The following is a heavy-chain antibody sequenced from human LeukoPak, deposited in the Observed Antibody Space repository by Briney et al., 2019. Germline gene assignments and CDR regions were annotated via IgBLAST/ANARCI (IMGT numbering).Heavy chain of an antibody. J-gene: IGHJ5*02. Sequence: SETLSLTCAVYGGSFSGYYWSWIRQPPGKGLEWIGEINHSGSTNYNPSLKSRVTISVDTSKDQFSLKLSSVTAADTAVYYCARHVRYCSGGSCYRATNWFDPWGQGTLVTVSS. CDR2: INHSGST. V-gene: IGHV4-34*01. D-gene: IGHD2-15*01. CDR1: GGSFSGYY. CDR3: ARHVRYCSGGSCYRATNWFDP.